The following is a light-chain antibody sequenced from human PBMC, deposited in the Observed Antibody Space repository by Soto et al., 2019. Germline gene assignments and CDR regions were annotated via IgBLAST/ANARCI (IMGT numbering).Light chain of an antibody. Sequence: QSALTQPASVSGSPGQSITISCTGTSSDVGGYNYVSWYQQQPGKAPKLMIYEVSNRPSGVSNRFSGSKSGNTASLTISGLQAEDEADYYCNSYTSSSTYVIFGGGTQLTVL. V-gene: IGLV2-14*01. J-gene: IGLJ2*01. CDR3: NSYTSSSTYVI. CDR2: EVS. CDR1: SSDVGGYNY.